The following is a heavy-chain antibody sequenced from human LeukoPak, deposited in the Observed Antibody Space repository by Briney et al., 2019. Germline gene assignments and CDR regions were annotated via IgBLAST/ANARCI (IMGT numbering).Heavy chain of an antibody. D-gene: IGHD5-12*01. CDR3: AGSLWATIWAPPDY. CDR1: GGSISSGDYY. J-gene: IGHJ4*02. V-gene: IGHV4-30-4*01. CDR2: IYYSGST. Sequence: SETLSLTCTVSGGSISSGDYYWSWIRQPPGKGLEWIGYIYYSGSTYYNPSLKSRVTISVDTSKNQFSLKLSSVTAADTAVYYCAGSLWATIWAPPDYWGQGTLVTVSS.